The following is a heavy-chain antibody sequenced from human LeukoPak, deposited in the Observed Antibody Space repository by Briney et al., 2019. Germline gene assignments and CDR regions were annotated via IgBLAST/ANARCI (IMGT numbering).Heavy chain of an antibody. D-gene: IGHD6-19*01. CDR2: IASDGNDK. CDR3: AKGKSSGWNRGIDY. CDR1: GFTFSNYG. Sequence: PGGSLRLSCAASGFTFSNYGMHWVRQAPGKGLEWVAVIASDGNDKHHADPVKGRFTISRDNSRNTVYLQMNSLRTEDTAVYYCAKGKSSGWNRGIDYWGQGTLVTVSS. J-gene: IGHJ4*02. V-gene: IGHV3-30*18.